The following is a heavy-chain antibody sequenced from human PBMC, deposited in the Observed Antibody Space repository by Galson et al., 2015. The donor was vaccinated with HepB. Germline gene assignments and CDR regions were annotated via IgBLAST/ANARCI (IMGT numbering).Heavy chain of an antibody. D-gene: IGHD3-9*01. CDR2: INPSGGST. V-gene: IGHV1-46*01. J-gene: IGHJ4*02. Sequence: SVKVSCKASGYTFASYYMHWVRQAPGQGLEWMGIINPSGGSTSYAQKFQGRVTMTRDTSTSPVYMELSSLRSEDTAVYYCARDPIDRLRYFDWSPLGIDYWGQGTLVTVSS. CDR3: ARDPIDRLRYFDWSPLGIDY. CDR1: GYTFASYY.